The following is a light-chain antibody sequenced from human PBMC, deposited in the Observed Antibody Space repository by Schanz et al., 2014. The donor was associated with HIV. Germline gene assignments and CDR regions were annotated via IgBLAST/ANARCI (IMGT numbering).Light chain of an antibody. CDR1: QTVSSRF. CDR2: GAS. Sequence: EIVLTQSPVTLSLSPGERATLSCRASQTVSSRFIVWYQQEPGQPPRLLIYGASSRATGIPDRFSGSGSGTDFTLTISRLEPEDFAVYYCQQYGSSPITFGQGTRLEIK. J-gene: IGKJ5*01. V-gene: IGKV3-20*01. CDR3: QQYGSSPIT.